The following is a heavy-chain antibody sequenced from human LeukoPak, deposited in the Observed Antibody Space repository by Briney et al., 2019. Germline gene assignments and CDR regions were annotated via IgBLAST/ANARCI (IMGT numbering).Heavy chain of an antibody. J-gene: IGHJ4*02. CDR3: AKAPRITIFGCDY. V-gene: IGHV3-7*03. Sequence: GGSLRLSCAASGFTFSSYWMSWVRQAPGKGLEWVANIKQDGSEKYYVDSVKGRFTISRDNAKNSLYLQMNSLRAEDTAVYYCAKAPRITIFGCDYWGQGTLVTVSS. CDR1: GFTFSSYW. CDR2: IKQDGSEK. D-gene: IGHD3-3*01.